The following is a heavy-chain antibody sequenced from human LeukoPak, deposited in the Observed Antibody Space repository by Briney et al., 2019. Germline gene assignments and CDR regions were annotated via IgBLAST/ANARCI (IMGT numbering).Heavy chain of an antibody. CDR2: ISGTSEYT. Sequence: PGGSLRLSCVASEFTFRSFAMSWVRQSPGKGLEWVAAISGTSEYTYYTDSVKGRFAVSRDNFKNTVYLQMNNLRAEDTAVYYCARDWAYEYDDSGYFDYWGQGTLVTVSS. D-gene: IGHD3-22*01. J-gene: IGHJ4*02. CDR3: ARDWAYEYDDSGYFDY. CDR1: EFTFRSFA. V-gene: IGHV3-23*01.